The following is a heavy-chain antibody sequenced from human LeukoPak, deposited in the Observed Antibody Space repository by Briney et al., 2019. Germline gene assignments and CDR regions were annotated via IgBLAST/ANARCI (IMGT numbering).Heavy chain of an antibody. CDR2: INHSGST. CDR1: GGSFSGYY. J-gene: IGHJ4*02. Sequence: SETLSLTCAVYGGSFSGYYWSWIRQPPGKGLEWIGEINHSGSTNYNPSLKSRLTISVDTSKNQFSLKLSSVTAADTAVYYCARFYCSGGSCYAAFDYWGLGNLVTVSS. V-gene: IGHV4-34*01. CDR3: ARFYCSGGSCYAAFDY. D-gene: IGHD2-15*01.